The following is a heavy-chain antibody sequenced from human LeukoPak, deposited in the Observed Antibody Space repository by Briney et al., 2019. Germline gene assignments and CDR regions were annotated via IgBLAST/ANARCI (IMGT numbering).Heavy chain of an antibody. Sequence: SETLSLTCTVSGGSNSSSSYYWGWIRQPPGKGLEWIGYIYYSGSTNYNPSLKSRVTISVDTSKNQFSLKLSSVTAADTAVYYCARSNSGWYYFDYWGQGTLVTVSS. V-gene: IGHV4-61*05. CDR3: ARSNSGWYYFDY. CDR2: IYYSGST. J-gene: IGHJ4*02. D-gene: IGHD6-19*01. CDR1: GGSNSSSSYY.